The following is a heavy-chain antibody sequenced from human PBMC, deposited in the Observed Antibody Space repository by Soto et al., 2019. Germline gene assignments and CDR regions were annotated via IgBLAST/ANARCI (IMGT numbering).Heavy chain of an antibody. Sequence: QVQLVESGGGVVQPGRSLRLSCAASGFTFTSYDMHWVRQAPGKGLEWMALILHDGSAEYYAHSVKGRFTISRDNSKNTLYLQMNSLRAEDTAVYYCARSRDGYSFYFYYGMDGWGQGTTVTVSS. CDR3: ARSRDGYSFYFYYGMDG. CDR1: GFTFTSYD. D-gene: IGHD4-4*01. J-gene: IGHJ6*02. V-gene: IGHV3-30*03. CDR2: ILHDGSAE.